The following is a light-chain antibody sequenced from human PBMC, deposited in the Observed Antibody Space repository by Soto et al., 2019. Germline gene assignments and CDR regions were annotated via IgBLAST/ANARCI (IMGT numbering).Light chain of an antibody. CDR2: DVS. CDR3: QQLNSYPSWT. Sequence: DIQMTQSPSTLSASVGDRVTITCRASQSISNWLAWYQQKPGKAPTLLIYDVSRLQSGVPSRFSGSGSGTEFTLTISSLQPEDFATYYCQQLNSYPSWTFGQGTKVDIK. CDR1: QSISNW. V-gene: IGKV1-5*01. J-gene: IGKJ1*01.